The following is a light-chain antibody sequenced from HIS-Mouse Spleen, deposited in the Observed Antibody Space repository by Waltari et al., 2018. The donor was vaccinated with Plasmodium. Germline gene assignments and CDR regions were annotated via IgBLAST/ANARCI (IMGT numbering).Light chain of an antibody. CDR3: CSYAGSDTVG. V-gene: IGLV2-11*01. CDR2: DVS. CDR1: SSDVGGSNY. J-gene: IGLJ2*01. Sequence: QSALTQPRPVSGSPGQSVTISCTGTSSDVGGSNYVSGDHQDPGKAPKLRFYDVSKLPSGVPYRLSGSKSGNTACLTISGLQAEDEADYYCCSYAGSDTVGVGGGTKLAVL.